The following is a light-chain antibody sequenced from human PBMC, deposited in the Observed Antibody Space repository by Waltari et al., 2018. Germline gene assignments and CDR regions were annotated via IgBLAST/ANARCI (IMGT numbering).Light chain of an antibody. V-gene: IGKV2-29*02. CDR3: MQGIHLPLT. Sequence: ETVMTQTPVSLSVTPGQPASMSGKSSQSLLESDGKTYLHWYLQKPGQSPQLLIYDVSSRFSGVPDRFSGSGSGTDFTLRISRVEAEDVGVYYCMQGIHLPLTFGGGTKVEMK. CDR2: DVS. J-gene: IGKJ4*01. CDR1: QSLLESDGKTY.